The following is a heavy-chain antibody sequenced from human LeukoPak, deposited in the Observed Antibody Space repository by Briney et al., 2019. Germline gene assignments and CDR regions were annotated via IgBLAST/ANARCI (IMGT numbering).Heavy chain of an antibody. J-gene: IGHJ6*03. V-gene: IGHV3-7*01. CDR3: ARDRREIKLWPREYYYYYMDV. Sequence: GGSLRLSCAASGFTFDDYGMSWVRQAPGKGLEWVANIKQDGSEKYYVDSVKGRFTISRDNAKNSLNLQMNSLRAEDTAVYYCARDRREIKLWPREYYYYYMDVWGKGTTVTISS. D-gene: IGHD5-18*01. CDR1: GFTFDDYG. CDR2: IKQDGSEK.